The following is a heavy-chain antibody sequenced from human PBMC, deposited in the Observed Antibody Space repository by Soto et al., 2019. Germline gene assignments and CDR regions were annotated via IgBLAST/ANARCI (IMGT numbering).Heavy chain of an antibody. CDR2: ISTDNGNT. J-gene: IGHJ6*01. V-gene: IGHV1-18*01. D-gene: IGHD3-3*01. CDR1: GYTFTNFG. CDR3: ARDQGITTFGGYSRYYYGMNV. Sequence: ASVKVSCKASGYTFTNFGISWQRQATGQGLERMGWISTDNGNTNYAQHHQGRVSMTTDTSTSAAYMDLRSLKYDDTAVNYCARDQGITTFGGYSRYYYGMNVCG.